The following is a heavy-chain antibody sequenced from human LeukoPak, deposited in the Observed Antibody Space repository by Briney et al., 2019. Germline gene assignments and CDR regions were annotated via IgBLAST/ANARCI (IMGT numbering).Heavy chain of an antibody. CDR2: IYYSGST. Sequence: KPSETLSLTYTVSGGSISSYYWSWVRQPPGKGLEWIGYIYYSGSTNYNPSLKSRVTMSVDTSKNQFSLKLSSVTAADTAVYYCARGMYSSDWTPFDYWGQGTLVTVSS. J-gene: IGHJ4*02. D-gene: IGHD6-19*01. CDR1: GGSISSYY. V-gene: IGHV4-59*08. CDR3: ARGMYSSDWTPFDY.